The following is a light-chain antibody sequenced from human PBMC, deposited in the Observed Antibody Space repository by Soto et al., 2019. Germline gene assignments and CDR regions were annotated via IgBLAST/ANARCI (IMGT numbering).Light chain of an antibody. Sequence: DIQMTQSPSTLSASVGDRVTITCRASQSISYYLAWYQKKPGKAPKVLIWNASSLQRGVPSRFSDSGSGTEFTLTISSLLPDDFATYYCQQYNRFSTWTFGQGTKVDIK. CDR1: QSISYY. CDR3: QQYNRFSTWT. V-gene: IGKV1-5*01. CDR2: NAS. J-gene: IGKJ1*01.